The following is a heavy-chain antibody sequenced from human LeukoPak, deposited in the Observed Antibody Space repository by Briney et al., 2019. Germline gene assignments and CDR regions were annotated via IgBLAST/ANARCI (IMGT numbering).Heavy chain of an antibody. CDR3: ASFVEMATIDAFDI. V-gene: IGHV3-30*02. CDR2: IRYDGSNK. CDR1: GITFSIDA. J-gene: IGHJ3*02. D-gene: IGHD5-24*01. Sequence: GGSLRLSCVASGITFSIDAMHWVRQAPGKGLEWVAFIRYDGSNKYYADSVKGRFTISRDNSKNTLYLQMNSLRAEDTAVYYCASFVEMATIDAFDIWGQGTMVTVSS.